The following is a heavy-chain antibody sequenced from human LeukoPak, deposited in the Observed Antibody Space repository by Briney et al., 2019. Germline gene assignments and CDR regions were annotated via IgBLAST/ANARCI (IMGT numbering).Heavy chain of an antibody. V-gene: IGHV1-69*01. Sequence: GSSVKVSCKASGGTFSSYAISWVRQAPGQGLEWMGGIIPIFGTANYAQKFQGRVTIAADESTSTAYMELSSLRSEDTAVYYCARLGMRQQHPWSGSSYYYYYMDVWGKGTTVTVSS. J-gene: IGHJ6*03. CDR2: IIPIFGTA. CDR3: ARLGMRQQHPWSGSSYYYYYMDV. CDR1: GGTFSSYA. D-gene: IGHD6-13*01.